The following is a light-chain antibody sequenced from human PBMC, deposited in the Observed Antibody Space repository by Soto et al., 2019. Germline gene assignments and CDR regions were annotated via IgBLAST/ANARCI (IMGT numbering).Light chain of an antibody. V-gene: IGKV3-20*01. Sequence: EIDLTQSPGTLSLSPGERATLSCRASHSVSRTYLAWYQQKPGQAPRLLMYGASDRATGTPGRFSGSGSGTDFTLTISGLEPEDSAVYYCQQFDDSVTFGQGTRLDIK. CDR2: GAS. CDR1: HSVSRTY. CDR3: QQFDDSVT. J-gene: IGKJ5*01.